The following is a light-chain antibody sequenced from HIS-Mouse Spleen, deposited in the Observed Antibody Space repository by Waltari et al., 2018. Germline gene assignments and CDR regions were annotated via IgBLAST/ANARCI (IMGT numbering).Light chain of an antibody. CDR2: EDS. V-gene: IGLV3-10*01. CDR1: ALPKTY. Sequence: SYELTQPHSVSVSPGQTARITCPGDALPKTYAYWYQQKSGQAPVLVIYEDSKRPSGIPERFSGSSSGTMATLTISGAQVEDEADYYCYSTDSSGNHRVFGGGTKLTVL. CDR3: YSTDSSGNHRV. J-gene: IGLJ2*01.